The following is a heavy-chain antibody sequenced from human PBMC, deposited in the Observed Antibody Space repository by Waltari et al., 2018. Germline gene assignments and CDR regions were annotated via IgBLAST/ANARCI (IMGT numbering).Heavy chain of an antibody. CDR2: IYTSGRT. J-gene: IGHJ3*02. Sequence: VQLQESGPGLVKPSETLSLTCTVSGGSISSYYWSWIRQPAGKGLEWIGRIYTSGRTNYNPSLKSRVTMSVDTSKNQCSLKLSSVTAADTAVYYCARDPSEQLLLGAFDIWGQGTMVTVSS. CDR1: GGSISSYY. D-gene: IGHD6-6*01. CDR3: ARDPSEQLLLGAFDI. V-gene: IGHV4-4*07.